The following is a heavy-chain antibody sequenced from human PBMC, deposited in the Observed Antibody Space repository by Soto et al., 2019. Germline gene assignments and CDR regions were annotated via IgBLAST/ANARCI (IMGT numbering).Heavy chain of an antibody. D-gene: IGHD3-16*02. Sequence: GGSLRLSCGASGFTFISYAMSWVCKAPGKGLEWVSAISGSGGSTYYADSVKGRFTISRDNSKNTLYLQMNSLRAEDTAVYYCAKDSHYDYIWGSLRSGPNPKDYWGQGT. J-gene: IGHJ4*02. CDR2: ISGSGGST. CDR1: GFTFISYA. V-gene: IGHV3-23*01. CDR3: AKDSHYDYIWGSLRSGPNPKDY.